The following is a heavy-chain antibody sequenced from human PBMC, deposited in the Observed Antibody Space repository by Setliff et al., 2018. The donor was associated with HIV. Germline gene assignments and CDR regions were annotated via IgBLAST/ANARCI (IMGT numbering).Heavy chain of an antibody. Sequence: SETLSLTCSVSGGSISSSNYYWGWIRQPPGKGLEWIGSIYYSGSTYYNPSLKSRVTISVDTSKNQFSLKLTSVTAADTAVYYCARDLLDGTTVGVVVVTAPSWFDPWGQGTLVTVSS. CDR1: GGSISSSNYY. V-gene: IGHV4-39*07. CDR2: IYYSGST. J-gene: IGHJ5*02. CDR3: ARDLLDGTTVGVVVVTAPSWFDP. D-gene: IGHD2-15*01.